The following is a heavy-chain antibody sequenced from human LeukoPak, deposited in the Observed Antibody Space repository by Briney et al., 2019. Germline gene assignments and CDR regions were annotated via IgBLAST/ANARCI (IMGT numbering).Heavy chain of an antibody. CDR3: ASTPATYYYGSGSYPRRNWFGT. J-gene: IGHJ5*02. CDR2: INHSGST. V-gene: IGHV4-34*01. D-gene: IGHD3-10*01. Sequence: SETLSLTCAAYGGSFSGYYWSWIRQPPGKGLEWIGAINHSGSTNYNPSLKSRVTISVDTSKNQFSLKLSSVTAADTAVYYCASTPATYYYGSGSYPRRNWFGTCGQRTLVTVSS. CDR1: GGSFSGYY.